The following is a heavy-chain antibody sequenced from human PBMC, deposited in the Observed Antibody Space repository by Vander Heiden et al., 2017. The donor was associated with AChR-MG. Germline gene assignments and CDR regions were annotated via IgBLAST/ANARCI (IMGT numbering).Heavy chain of an antibody. J-gene: IGHJ4*02. V-gene: IGHV3-48*02. D-gene: IGHD4-17*01. CDR3: AREGLRWPLDHFDY. Sequence: EVQLVESGGGLVQPGGSLRLSCAASGFTFSSYSMNWVRQAPGKGVEWVSYISSSSSTIYYADSVKGRFTISRDNAKNSLYLQMNSLRDEDTAVYYCAREGLRWPLDHFDYWGQGTLVTVSS. CDR2: ISSSSSTI. CDR1: GFTFSSYS.